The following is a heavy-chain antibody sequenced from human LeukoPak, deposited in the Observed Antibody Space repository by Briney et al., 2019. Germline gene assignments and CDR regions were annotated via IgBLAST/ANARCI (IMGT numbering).Heavy chain of an antibody. V-gene: IGHV3-23*01. CDR2: ITGSGGRT. Sequence: PGGSLRLSCAASGFTFSSYAMSWVRQAPGKGLEWVSVITGSGGRTYNADSVKGRFTISRDNSKNTLYLQMNSLRAEDTAVYYCATAGDYYFDYWGQGTLVTVSS. CDR3: ATAGDYYFDY. J-gene: IGHJ4*02. D-gene: IGHD2-21*02. CDR1: GFTFSSYA.